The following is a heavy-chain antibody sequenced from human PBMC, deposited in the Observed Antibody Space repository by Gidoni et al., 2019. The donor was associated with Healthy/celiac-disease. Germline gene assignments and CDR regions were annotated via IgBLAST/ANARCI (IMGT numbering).Heavy chain of an antibody. Sequence: EAQLVESGGGLVQPGGSLRLSCAASGFTFSSYAMSWVRQAPGKGLEWVSAISGSCGSTYYADSVKGRFTISRDNSKNTLYLQMNSLRAEDTAVYYCAKVALPVAGSYWYFDLWGRGTLVTVSS. D-gene: IGHD6-19*01. CDR2: ISGSCGST. V-gene: IGHV3-23*04. CDR1: GFTFSSYA. J-gene: IGHJ2*01. CDR3: AKVALPVAGSYWYFDL.